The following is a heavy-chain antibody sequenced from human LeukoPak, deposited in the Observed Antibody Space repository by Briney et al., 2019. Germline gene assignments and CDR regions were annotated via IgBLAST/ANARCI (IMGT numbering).Heavy chain of an antibody. Sequence: PGGSLRLSCAASGFTFSTYAMNWVRQAPGKGLEWVSGITGNSGVREYADSVKGRFTISRDNPKNTVFLQMNSLRVEDTALYYCAKDKVPDGRWDIDYWGQGTLVTVSS. D-gene: IGHD1-26*01. J-gene: IGHJ4*02. CDR3: AKDKVPDGRWDIDY. CDR2: ITGNSGVR. CDR1: GFTFSTYA. V-gene: IGHV3-23*01.